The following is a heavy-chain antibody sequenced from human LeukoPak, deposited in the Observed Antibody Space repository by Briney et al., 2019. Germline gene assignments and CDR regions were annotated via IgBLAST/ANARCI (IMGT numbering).Heavy chain of an antibody. CDR1: GFTFSSNG. Sequence: GRSLRLSCVASGFTFSSNGMYWVRQAPGKGLEWVSYISSSSSTIYYADSVKGRFTISRDNAKNSLYLQMNSLRAEDTAVYYCARDPWTTVVTRGPFDYWGQGTLVTVSS. D-gene: IGHD4-23*01. CDR3: ARDPWTTVVTRGPFDY. CDR2: ISSSSSTI. J-gene: IGHJ4*02. V-gene: IGHV3-48*04.